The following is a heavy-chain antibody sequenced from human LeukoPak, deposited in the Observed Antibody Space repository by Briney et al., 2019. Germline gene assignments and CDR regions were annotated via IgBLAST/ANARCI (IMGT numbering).Heavy chain of an antibody. V-gene: IGHV3-23*01. CDR3: AKDTAPRETAPVP. J-gene: IGHJ5*02. CDR1: GFTLSSYS. D-gene: IGHD2-2*01. Sequence: AGGSLRLSCAASGFTLSSYSMNWVRQAPGKGLEWVSAISGSGGSTYYADSVTGRFTISRDNSKNTLYLQMNSLRAEDTAVYYCAKDTAPRETAPVPWGQGTLVTVSS. CDR2: ISGSGGST.